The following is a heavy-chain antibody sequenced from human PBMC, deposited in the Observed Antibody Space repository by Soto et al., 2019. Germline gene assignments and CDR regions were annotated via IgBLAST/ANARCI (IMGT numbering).Heavy chain of an antibody. CDR2: INVGNGNI. CDR3: ARGLSFYYFDY. Sequence: ASVKVSCKASGYTFANYAMHWVRQAPGQRLEWMGWINVGNGNIKYSQKFKGRVTITRDTSATTAYMELSSLRSEDTAVYYCARGLSFYYFDYWGQGTLVTVSS. V-gene: IGHV1-3*01. D-gene: IGHD1-26*01. CDR1: GYTFANYA. J-gene: IGHJ4*02.